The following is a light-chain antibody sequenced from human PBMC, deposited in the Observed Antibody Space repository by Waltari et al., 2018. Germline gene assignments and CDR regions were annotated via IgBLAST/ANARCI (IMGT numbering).Light chain of an antibody. J-gene: IGLJ2*01. CDR2: KDN. Sequence: SYVLTQPPSVSVSPGQTASITCSGDKLGDKYAFWYQQKSGQSPVLVIFKDNKRPSGLPARFSGSNSGNTATLTISGTQAMDEADYYCQAWDSNTGEVFGGGTKLTVL. CDR1: KLGDKY. V-gene: IGLV3-1*01. CDR3: QAWDSNTGEV.